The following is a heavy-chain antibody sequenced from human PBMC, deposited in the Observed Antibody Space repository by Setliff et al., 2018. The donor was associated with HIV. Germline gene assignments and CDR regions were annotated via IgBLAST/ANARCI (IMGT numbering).Heavy chain of an antibody. Sequence: GESLKISCKASGYKFYTYWICWVRQMPGKGLEWMGIIYPTDSDTRYSPSFQGHVTFSVDTSISTAYLQWNSLNASDTAIYYCAKRRRAPGTADLEAFWGQGTLVTVSS. CDR1: GYKFYTYW. CDR2: IYPTDSDT. J-gene: IGHJ4*02. D-gene: IGHD2-21*02. V-gene: IGHV5-51*01. CDR3: AKRRRAPGTADLEAF.